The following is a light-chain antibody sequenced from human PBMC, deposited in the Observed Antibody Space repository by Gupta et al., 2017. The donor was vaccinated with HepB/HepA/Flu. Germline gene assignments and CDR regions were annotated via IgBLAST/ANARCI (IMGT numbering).Light chain of an antibody. CDR2: DVS. Sequence: QTALTQLAPVPGPHEPSLPFFSTRTSKEVGTYHSVSWYQQYPGNAPKLIIYDVSYRPSGVSIRFSDSSSGSTASLTISGLHAEDEAGYYCCSFTGSSNRWVFGGGTKLTVL. CDR3: CSFTGSSNRWV. J-gene: IGLJ3*02. CDR1: SKEVGTYHS. V-gene: IGLV2-14*01.